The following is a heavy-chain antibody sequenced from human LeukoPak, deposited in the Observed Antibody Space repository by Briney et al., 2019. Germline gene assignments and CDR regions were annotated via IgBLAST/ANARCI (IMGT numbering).Heavy chain of an antibody. CDR3: ARDHSAPTTKRIAAAGLGVDY. J-gene: IGHJ4*02. D-gene: IGHD6-13*01. V-gene: IGHV3-33*01. CDR2: IWSDGNIK. Sequence: VGSLRLSCAASGFAFTTNGMHWVRQAPGQGLEWVAFIWSDGNIKYYADSLKGRFTISRDNAKHSLYLQMNSLRAEDTAVYYCARDHSAPTTKRIAAAGLGVDYWGQGTLVTVSS. CDR1: GFAFTTNG.